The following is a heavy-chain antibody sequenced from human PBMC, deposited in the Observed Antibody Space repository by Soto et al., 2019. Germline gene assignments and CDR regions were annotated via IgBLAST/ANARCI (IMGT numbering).Heavy chain of an antibody. CDR2: MNPNGDNT. J-gene: IGHJ4*02. Sequence: QVQLVQSGAEVKKPGASVKVSCKASGYTFTSYDINWVRQATGQGLEWMGWMNPNGDNTGYAQKFQGRLPMTGTTSIRAPYMEPSSLRLEAPAVYHSARKRRRGYFDSWGQGVLVTVSS. D-gene: IGHD3-16*01. V-gene: IGHV1-8*01. CDR3: ARKRRRGYFDS. CDR1: GYTFTSYD.